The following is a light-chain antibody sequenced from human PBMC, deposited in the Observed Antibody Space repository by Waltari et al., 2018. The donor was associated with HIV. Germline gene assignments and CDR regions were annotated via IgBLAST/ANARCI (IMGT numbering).Light chain of an antibody. CDR2: AAS. Sequence: DIVMTQSPDALAVSLGARATIHCQCRQSVLYSSNNKNYLAWYQQKPGKAPNLLIYAASSLQSGVPSRFSGSGSGTDFTLTISSLQPEDFATYYCQQNYSPPQTFGQGTKVEIK. CDR3: QQNYSPPQT. J-gene: IGKJ1*01. CDR1: QSVLYSSNNKNY. V-gene: IGKV4-1*01.